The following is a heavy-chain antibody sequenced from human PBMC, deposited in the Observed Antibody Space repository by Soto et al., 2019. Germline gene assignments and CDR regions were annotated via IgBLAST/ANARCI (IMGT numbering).Heavy chain of an antibody. CDR2: ISSSSSYI. D-gene: IGHD5-12*01. J-gene: IGHJ4*02. Sequence: EVQLVESGGGLVKPGGSLRLSCAASGFTFSSYSMNWVRQAPGKGLEWVSSISSSSSYIYYADSVKGRFTISRDNAKKSLYLQMNRLRAEDTAVYYCAREVAKYSGYDFDYWGQGTLVTVSS. CDR3: AREVAKYSGYDFDY. V-gene: IGHV3-21*01. CDR1: GFTFSSYS.